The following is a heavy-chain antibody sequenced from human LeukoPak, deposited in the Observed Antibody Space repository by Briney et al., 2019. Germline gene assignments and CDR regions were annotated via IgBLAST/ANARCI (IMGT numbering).Heavy chain of an antibody. Sequence: SQTLSLTCAVSGGSISSVGYSWSWIGQPPGKGREWIGYIYHSGSTYYNPSLKSRVTISVDRSNNQFSLKLSSVTAADTAVYYCVSCPYYYDSSGYLNPFDIWGQGTMVTVSS. CDR1: GGSISSVGYS. CDR2: IYHSGST. CDR3: VSCPYYYDSSGYLNPFDI. D-gene: IGHD3-22*01. J-gene: IGHJ3*02. V-gene: IGHV4-30-2*01.